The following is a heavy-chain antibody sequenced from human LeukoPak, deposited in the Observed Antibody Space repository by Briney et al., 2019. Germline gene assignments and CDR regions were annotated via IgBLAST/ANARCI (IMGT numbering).Heavy chain of an antibody. J-gene: IGHJ4*02. CDR3: ARSPRDYYDSSGYYYFDY. D-gene: IGHD3-22*01. Sequence: ASVKVSCKASGYTFTSYYMHWVRQAPGQGLEWMGIISPSGGSTSYAQKFQGRVTMTRDTSTSTVYMELSSLRSEDTAVYYCARSPRDYYDSSGYYYFDYWGQGTLVTVSS. CDR2: ISPSGGST. CDR1: GYTFTSYY. V-gene: IGHV1-46*01.